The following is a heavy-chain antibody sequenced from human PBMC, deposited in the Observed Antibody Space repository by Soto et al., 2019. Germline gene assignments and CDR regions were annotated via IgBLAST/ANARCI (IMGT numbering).Heavy chain of an antibody. CDR2: IYYSGST. J-gene: IGHJ4*02. D-gene: IGHD2-15*01. CDR3: ARASWYSDY. Sequence: SETLSLTCTVSGGSIINHYWSWIRQPPGKGLEWIGYIYYSGSTNYNPSLKSRVTISVDTSKNQFSLNLTSLTAADTAIYYCARASWYSDYWGQGTLVTVSS. CDR1: GGSIINHY. V-gene: IGHV4-59*11.